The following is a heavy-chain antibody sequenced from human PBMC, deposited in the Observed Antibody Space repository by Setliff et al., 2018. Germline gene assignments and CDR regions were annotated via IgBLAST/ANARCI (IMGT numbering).Heavy chain of an antibody. CDR3: ARASRFGTTMWRGDYYMDV. CDR1: GGTFSSYA. Sequence: ASVKVSCKASGGTFSSYAIDWVRQAPGQGLEWLGWINTNTGNPSYAQGFTGRFVFSLDTSVSTAYLQISSLKADDTAIYYCARASRFGTTMWRGDYYMDVWGKGTTVTVSS. CDR2: INTNTGNP. J-gene: IGHJ6*03. D-gene: IGHD3-10*01. V-gene: IGHV7-4-1*02.